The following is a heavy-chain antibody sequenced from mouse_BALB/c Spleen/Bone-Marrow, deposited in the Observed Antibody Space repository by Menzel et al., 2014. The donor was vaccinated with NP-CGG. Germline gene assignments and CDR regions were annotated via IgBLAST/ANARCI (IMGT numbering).Heavy chain of an antibody. V-gene: IGHV1-37*01. Sequence: DVKLVESGPELVKPGASVKISCKASGYSFTGYFMNWMKPSHGKSLEWIGRINPYNGDPFYNQKFKGKATLTVDKSSSTAHMELLSLTSEDSAVYYCGRGNYDYDSWFGYWGQGTLVTVSA. CDR1: GYSFTGYF. CDR2: INPYNGDP. D-gene: IGHD2-4*01. J-gene: IGHJ3*01. CDR3: GRGNYDYDSWFGY.